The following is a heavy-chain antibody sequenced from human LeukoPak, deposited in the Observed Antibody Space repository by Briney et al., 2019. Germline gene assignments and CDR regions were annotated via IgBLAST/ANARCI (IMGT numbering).Heavy chain of an antibody. CDR3: ARMVRLDY. J-gene: IGHJ4*02. V-gene: IGHV3-7*02. CDR2: IKQDGSEK. D-gene: IGHD3-10*01. CDR1: GFTLGNSW. Sequence: PGGSLRLSCAASGFTLGNSWMSWVRQAPGKGLEWVANIKQDGSEKYYVDSVKGRFSISRDNAKSSLYLQMNSLRAEDTAVYYCARMVRLDYWGQGTLVTVSS.